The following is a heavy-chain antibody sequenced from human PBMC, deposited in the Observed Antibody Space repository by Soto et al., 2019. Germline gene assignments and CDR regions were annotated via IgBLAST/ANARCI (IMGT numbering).Heavy chain of an antibody. V-gene: IGHV3-72*01. CDR2: TRNKANSYTT. CDR3: ATRLNFEY. CDR1: GFTFSDHY. J-gene: IGHJ4*02. D-gene: IGHD2-8*01. Sequence: PGESLKISCAASGFTFSDHYMDWVRQAPGKGLEWVGRTRNKANSYTTEYAASVKGRFTISRDDSKNSLYLQMNSLKTEDTAVYYCATRLNFEYWGQGTLVTVSS.